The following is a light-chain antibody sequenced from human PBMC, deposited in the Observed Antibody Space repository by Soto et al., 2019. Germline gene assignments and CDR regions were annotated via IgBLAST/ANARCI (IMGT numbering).Light chain of an antibody. CDR1: QSVSSSY. V-gene: IGKV3-20*01. J-gene: IGKJ1*01. CDR2: GAS. Sequence: EIVLTQSPATLSSSPGERATLSCRASQSVSSSYLDWYQQKPGQAPMLLIYGASSRATGIPDRFSGSASGTDFTLTISRQDPEDFAVYYCKQYVSSQTFGQGTKVEIK. CDR3: KQYVSSQT.